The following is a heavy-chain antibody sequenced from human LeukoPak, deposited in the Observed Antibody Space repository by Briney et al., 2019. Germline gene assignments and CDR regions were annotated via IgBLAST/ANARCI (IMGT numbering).Heavy chain of an antibody. CDR3: ARRDSSSWYFDF. J-gene: IGHJ4*02. Sequence: ESGPALVKPTQTLTLTCTFSGFSLSSSGMCVNWIRQPPGKALEWLAHIDWDDDKYYTTSLKTRLTISKDTSKNQVVPKMTNMDPVDTATYYCARRDSSSWYFDFWSQGTLVTVSS. CDR2: IDWDDDK. D-gene: IGHD6-13*01. V-gene: IGHV2-70*01. CDR1: GFSLSSSGMC.